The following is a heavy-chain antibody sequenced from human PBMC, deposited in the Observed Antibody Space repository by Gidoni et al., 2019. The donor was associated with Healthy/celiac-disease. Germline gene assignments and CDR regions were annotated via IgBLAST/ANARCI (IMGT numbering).Heavy chain of an antibody. J-gene: IGHJ4*02. Sequence: QVQLEQSRAEGKKPGASVKVSCKASGYTFTSYGISGVRQAPGQGLEWMGWISAYNVNTTSAQKLQVIFTMTTDTSTSIAYLVLRSLSSDDPAVYYCLLVDDYLSLGLDYWGQGTLVTVSS. V-gene: IGHV1-18*01. CDR3: LLVDDYLSLGLDY. CDR1: GYTFTSYG. D-gene: IGHD4-17*01. CDR2: ISAYNVNT.